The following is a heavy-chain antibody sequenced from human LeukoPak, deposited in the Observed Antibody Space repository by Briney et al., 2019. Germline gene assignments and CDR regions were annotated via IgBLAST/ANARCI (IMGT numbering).Heavy chain of an antibody. Sequence: GGSLRLSCAASGFTFSSYGMHWVRQAPGKGLEWVAVIWYDGSIKYYADSVKGRFTISRDNAKNSLYLQMNSLRAEDTAVYYCARRITMVRGRNNWFDPWGQGTLVTVSS. CDR2: IWYDGSIK. V-gene: IGHV3-33*01. D-gene: IGHD3-10*01. CDR1: GFTFSSYG. CDR3: ARRITMVRGRNNWFDP. J-gene: IGHJ5*02.